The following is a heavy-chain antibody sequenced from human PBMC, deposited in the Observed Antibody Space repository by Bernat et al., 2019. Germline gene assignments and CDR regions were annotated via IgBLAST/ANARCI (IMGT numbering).Heavy chain of an antibody. CDR3: AKDGSTQLPPPVDYYDGMDV. D-gene: IGHD2-2*01. CDR2: ISYDGSNT. Sequence: QVQLVESGGGVVQPGRSLRLSCAASGFTFSSYGMHWVRQAPGKGLEWVAVISYDGSNTDYAASGKGRVTISRDNSKNKLYLQMNSLRAEDTAVYYCAKDGSTQLPPPVDYYDGMDVWGQGTTVTVSS. CDR1: GFTFSSYG. J-gene: IGHJ6*02. V-gene: IGHV3-30*18.